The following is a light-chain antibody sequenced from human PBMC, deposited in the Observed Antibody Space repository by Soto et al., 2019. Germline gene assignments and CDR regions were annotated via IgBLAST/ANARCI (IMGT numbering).Light chain of an antibody. J-gene: IGLJ1*01. CDR3: SSYTNSSPFV. CDR2: DVS. V-gene: IGLV2-14*01. Sequence: QSALTQPASVSGSPGQSITISCTGTSSDVGGYNYVSWYQQHPGKAPKLMIYDVSNWPSGVSNRFSGSKSGNTASLTISGLQAEYEADYYCSSYTNSSPFVFGTGTRSPS. CDR1: SSDVGGYNY.